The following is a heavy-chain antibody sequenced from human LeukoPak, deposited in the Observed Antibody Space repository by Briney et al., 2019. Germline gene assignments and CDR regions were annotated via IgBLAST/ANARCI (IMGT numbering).Heavy chain of an antibody. CDR3: ARDKQPGDY. D-gene: IGHD5-18*01. CDR2: NFYSGST. Sequence: SDTLSLICTVSGGSISGYYWGWIRQPPRKGLEWIGNNFYSGSTTHNPSLKSRDTISIDTPKNQFSPKLSSVTAADTAVYYCARDKQPGDYWGQGTLVTVSS. J-gene: IGHJ4*02. CDR1: GGSISGYY. V-gene: IGHV4-59*01.